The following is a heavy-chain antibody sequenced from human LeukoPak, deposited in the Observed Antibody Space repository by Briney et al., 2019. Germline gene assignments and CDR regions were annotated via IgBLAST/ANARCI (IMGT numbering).Heavy chain of an antibody. Sequence: ASVKVSCKASGYTFTGYYMHWVRQAPGQGPEWLGWINPNSGDTNFAQKFQGRVTMTRDTSISTAYMELSRLRSDDTAVYYCARDLAGYNWNDAGFDSWGQGTLVTVSS. D-gene: IGHD1-20*01. J-gene: IGHJ4*02. CDR1: GYTFTGYY. V-gene: IGHV1-2*02. CDR3: ARDLAGYNWNDAGFDS. CDR2: INPNSGDT.